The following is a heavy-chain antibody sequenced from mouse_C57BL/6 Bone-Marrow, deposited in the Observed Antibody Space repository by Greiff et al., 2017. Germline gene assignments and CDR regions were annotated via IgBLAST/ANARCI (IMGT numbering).Heavy chain of an antibody. V-gene: IGHV1-15*01. Sequence: QVQLKESGAELVRPGASVTLSCKASGFKFTDYEMHWVKQTPVHGLEWIGAIDPETGGTAYNQKFQGQAILTADTSSSTAYMELRSLTSDASAAYYCTTVLSWYFDVWGTGTTVTVSS. CDR3: TTVLSWYFDV. J-gene: IGHJ1*03. CDR2: IDPETGGT. CDR1: GFKFTDYE.